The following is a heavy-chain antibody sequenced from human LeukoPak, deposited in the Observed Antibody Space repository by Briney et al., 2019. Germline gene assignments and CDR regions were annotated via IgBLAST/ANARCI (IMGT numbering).Heavy chain of an antibody. CDR2: IRYDGSNK. D-gene: IGHD1-1*01. Sequence: GGSLRLSCAASGFTFSSYGMHWVRQAPGKGLEWVAFIRYDGSNKYYADSVKGRFTISRDNSKNTLYLQMNRLRAEDTAVYYCAKDVLFSAAGTSSFDYGGQGTLVTVSS. CDR1: GFTFSSYG. J-gene: IGHJ4*02. V-gene: IGHV3-30*02. CDR3: AKDVLFSAAGTSSFDY.